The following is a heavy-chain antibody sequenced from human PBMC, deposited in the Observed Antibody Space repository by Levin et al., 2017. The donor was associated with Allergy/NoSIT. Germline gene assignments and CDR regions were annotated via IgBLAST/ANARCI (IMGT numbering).Heavy chain of an antibody. D-gene: IGHD1-1*01. CDR1: GGSVSSGSYY. Sequence: SETLSLTCTVSGGSVSSGSYYWSWIRQPPGKGLEWIGYIYYSGSTNYNPSLKSRVTISVDTSKNQFSLKLSSVTAADTAVYYCARGGVPLASYWGQGTLVTVSS. CDR3: ARGGVPLASY. J-gene: IGHJ4*02. CDR2: IYYSGST. V-gene: IGHV4-61*01.